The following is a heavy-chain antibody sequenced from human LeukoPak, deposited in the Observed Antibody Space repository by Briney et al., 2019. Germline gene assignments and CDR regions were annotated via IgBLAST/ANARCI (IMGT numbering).Heavy chain of an antibody. Sequence: PSETLSLTCNVSGGSISSTIYYWDWIRQPPGKGLEWIANIYHSGSTYCNPSLMSRVTISVDTSKNQFSLKLSSVTAADTAVYYCARRTRQSDAFDIWGQGTMVTVSS. V-gene: IGHV4-39*01. D-gene: IGHD1-14*01. J-gene: IGHJ3*02. CDR1: GGSISSTIYY. CDR2: IYHSGST. CDR3: ARRTRQSDAFDI.